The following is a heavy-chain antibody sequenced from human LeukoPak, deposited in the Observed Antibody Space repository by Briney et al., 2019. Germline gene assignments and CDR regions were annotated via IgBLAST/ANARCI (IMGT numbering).Heavy chain of an antibody. CDR2: ISGSASST. D-gene: IGHD4-17*01. J-gene: IGHJ3*02. Sequence: QPGGSLRLSCAASGFTFSNYAMSWVRQAPGKGLEWVSAISGSASSTYHADSVKGRFTISRDNSKSTLYLQMNSLRAEDTAVYYCAGGSYDDYAERQGFDIWGQGTMVTVSS. V-gene: IGHV3-23*01. CDR3: AGGSYDDYAERQGFDI. CDR1: GFTFSNYA.